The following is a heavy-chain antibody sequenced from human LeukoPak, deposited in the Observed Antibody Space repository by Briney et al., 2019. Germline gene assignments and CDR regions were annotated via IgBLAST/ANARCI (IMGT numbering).Heavy chain of an antibody. CDR1: GYTFTSYA. V-gene: IGHV7-4-1*02. D-gene: IGHD5-12*01. CDR3: ARVLSSGYAIGFDY. J-gene: IGHJ4*02. CDR2: IDTNTGNP. Sequence: ASVKVSCKASGYTFTSYAMNWVRQAPGQGLEWMGWIDTNTGNPTYAQGFTGRFVFSLDPSVSTAFLQISSLEAEDTAVYYCARVLSSGYAIGFDYWGQGTLVTVSS.